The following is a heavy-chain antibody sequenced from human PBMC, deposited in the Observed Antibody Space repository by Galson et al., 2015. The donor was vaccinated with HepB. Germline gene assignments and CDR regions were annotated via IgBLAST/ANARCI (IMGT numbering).Heavy chain of an antibody. D-gene: IGHD4-17*01. CDR3: ARAVPYGDYDLDWFDP. CDR2: ISAYNGNT. Sequence: SVKVSCKASGYTFTSYGISWVRQAPGQGLEWMGWISAYNGNTNYAQKLQGRVTMTTDTSTSTAYMELRSLRSDDTAVYYCARAVPYGDYDLDWFDPWGQGTLVTVSS. J-gene: IGHJ5*02. V-gene: IGHV1-18*04. CDR1: GYTFTSYG.